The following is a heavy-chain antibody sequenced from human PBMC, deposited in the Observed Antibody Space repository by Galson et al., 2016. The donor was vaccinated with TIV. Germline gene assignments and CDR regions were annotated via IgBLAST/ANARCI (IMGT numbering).Heavy chain of an antibody. Sequence: SLRLSCAASGFTFGDYAMHWVRQVPGKGLVWVSGISFNSGDKGYADSVKGRFTISRDNARNSLYLQMNSLRVEDMALYYCAKDIAYGDTSNFDAFDMWGQGTMVTVSS. J-gene: IGHJ3*02. D-gene: IGHD2-2*01. CDR2: ISFNSGDK. CDR3: AKDIAYGDTSNFDAFDM. V-gene: IGHV3-9*03. CDR1: GFTFGDYA.